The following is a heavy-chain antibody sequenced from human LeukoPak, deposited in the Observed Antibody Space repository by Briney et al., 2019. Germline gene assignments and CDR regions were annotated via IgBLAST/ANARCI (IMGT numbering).Heavy chain of an antibody. Sequence: ASVKVSCKASGYTFTSYALHWVRQAPGQRLEWMGWINGGNGNIRYSQKFQGRVTITRDTSASTAYMEMSSLRSEDTAVYYCARGAGDGYNSPFDYWGQGTLVTVSS. D-gene: IGHD5-24*01. CDR2: INGGNGNI. CDR3: ARGAGDGYNSPFDY. CDR1: GYTFTSYA. V-gene: IGHV1-3*01. J-gene: IGHJ4*02.